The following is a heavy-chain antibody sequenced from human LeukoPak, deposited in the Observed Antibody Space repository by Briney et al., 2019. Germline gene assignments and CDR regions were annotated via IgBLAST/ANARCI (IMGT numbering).Heavy chain of an antibody. V-gene: IGHV3-74*01. Sequence: PGGSLRLSCAVSGFKFNSYWMNWVRQVPGKGLVWVAHINTHGNTANYADSVKGRFTISRDNSKNTLYLQMNSLRAEDTAVYYCARGRFGGGAFDIWGQGTMVTVSS. D-gene: IGHD3-10*01. J-gene: IGHJ3*02. CDR2: INTHGNTA. CDR1: GFKFNSYW. CDR3: ARGRFGGGAFDI.